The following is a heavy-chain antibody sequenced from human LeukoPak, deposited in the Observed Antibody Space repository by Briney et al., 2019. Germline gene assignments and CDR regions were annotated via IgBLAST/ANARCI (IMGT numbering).Heavy chain of an antibody. CDR3: ARGVFFYGGGGYNEVHFDY. D-gene: IGHD5-24*01. J-gene: IGHJ4*02. Sequence: SETLSLTCIVSSGSISSGGYYWSWIRQPPGKGLEWIGYIYHSGSTYYNPSLKSRVTISVDTSKIQFSLKLSSVTAADTAVYYCARGVFFYGGGGYNEVHFDYWGQGTLVTVSS. V-gene: IGHV4-30-2*02. CDR2: IYHSGST. CDR1: SGSISSGGYY.